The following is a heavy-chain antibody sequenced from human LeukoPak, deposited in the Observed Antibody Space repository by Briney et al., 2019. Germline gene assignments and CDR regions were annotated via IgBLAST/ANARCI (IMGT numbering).Heavy chain of an antibody. CDR2: IKQDGSEK. J-gene: IGHJ1*01. V-gene: IGHV3-7*01. CDR1: GFTFSSYW. CDR3: ARDRMYSGSYPEYFRH. Sequence: GGSLRLSCAASGFTFSSYWMSWVRQAPGKGLEWVANIKQDGSEKYYVDSVKGRFTISRNNARNSLYLQMNSLRAEDTAVYYCARDRMYSGSYPEYFRHWGQGTLVTVSS. D-gene: IGHD1-26*01.